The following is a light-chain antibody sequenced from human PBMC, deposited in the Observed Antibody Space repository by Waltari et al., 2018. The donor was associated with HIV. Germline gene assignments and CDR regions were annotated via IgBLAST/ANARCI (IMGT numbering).Light chain of an antibody. V-gene: IGKV1-5*03. CDR1: HTIIKW. CDR3: QQYDNLPS. J-gene: IGKJ5*01. Sequence: DILLTQSPSTLAAFVGARVTITCRASHTIIKWLAWYQQRPGDPPKLLITKASTLEVGVPTRFRGRGSETEFTLTIDTLQPDDFAVYYCQQYDNLPSFGQGTRLE. CDR2: KAS.